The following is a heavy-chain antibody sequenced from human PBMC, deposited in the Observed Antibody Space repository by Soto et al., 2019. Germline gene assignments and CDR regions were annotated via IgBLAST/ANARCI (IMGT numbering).Heavy chain of an antibody. CDR3: AKATATGGGAFEI. D-gene: IGHD2-8*02. J-gene: IGHJ3*02. CDR2: ILVGGST. V-gene: IGHV3-23*01. Sequence: VGSLRLSCGVSGFICRSYDMSWVRQAPGKGLEWVSTILVGGSTHYEDSVKGRFTISRDTSKNTVYLQMNSLTAGDTAVYYCAKATATGGGAFEICGQGTMVTVSS. CDR1: GFICRSYD.